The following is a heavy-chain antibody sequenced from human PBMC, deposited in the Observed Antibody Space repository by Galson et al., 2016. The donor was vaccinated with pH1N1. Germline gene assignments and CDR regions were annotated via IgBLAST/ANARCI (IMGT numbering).Heavy chain of an antibody. D-gene: IGHD3-10*01. V-gene: IGHV1-18*01. CDR3: ARLSGSRWLDP. J-gene: IGHJ5*02. Sequence: VRQAPGQGLEWMGLISGYNGNTNYAQKFRGRLTMTTDTSTTTAYMGLRSLRSDDTAFYYCARLSGSRWLDPWGQGTLVTVSS. CDR2: ISGYNGNT.